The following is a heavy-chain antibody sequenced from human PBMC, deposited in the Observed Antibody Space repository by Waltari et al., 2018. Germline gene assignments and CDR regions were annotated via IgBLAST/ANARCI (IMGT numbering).Heavy chain of an antibody. CDR2: VGAKGIGK. CDR3: AKRSTAGTYYFDH. V-gene: IGHV3-23*04. D-gene: IGHD6-13*01. J-gene: IGHJ4*02. CDR1: GFTFSTYA. Sequence: EVQLVESGGGLVHPGGSLRLSCAASGFTFSTYAMTWVRQAPGAGWQWVSSVGAKGIGKYCADTVKGRFTISRDNAESRLFLQMSGLRADDTAVYYCAKRSTAGTYYFDHWGQGTLVTVSS.